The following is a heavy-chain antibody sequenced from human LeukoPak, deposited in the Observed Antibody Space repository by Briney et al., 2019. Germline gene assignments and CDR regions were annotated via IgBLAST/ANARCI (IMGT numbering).Heavy chain of an antibody. D-gene: IGHD1-14*01. CDR1: GGSINNYY. CDR3: ARIAPGMSFDY. V-gene: IGHV4-59*01. CDR2: IYYTGSA. Sequence: SETLSLTCTVSGGSINNYYWTWIRQPPGKGLEWIGYIYYTGSANYNSSLQSRVTISVDTSNNHFSLKLNSVTAVDTAVYYCARIAPGMSFDYWGQGTLVTVSS. J-gene: IGHJ4*02.